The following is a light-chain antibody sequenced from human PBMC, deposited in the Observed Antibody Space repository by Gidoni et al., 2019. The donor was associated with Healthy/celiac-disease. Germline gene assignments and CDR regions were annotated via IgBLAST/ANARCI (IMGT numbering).Light chain of an antibody. CDR3: QQYGSSPPVT. V-gene: IGKV3-20*01. J-gene: IGKJ4*01. CDR1: QSVSSSN. Sequence: EIVLTQSPGTLSLSPGERATLSCSASQSVSSSNLAWYQQKPGQAPRILIYVESSRATGSPERFSGSGSGTDVTLTISRLEPEDFAVYYCQQYGSSPPVTCGGGTKVEIK. CDR2: VES.